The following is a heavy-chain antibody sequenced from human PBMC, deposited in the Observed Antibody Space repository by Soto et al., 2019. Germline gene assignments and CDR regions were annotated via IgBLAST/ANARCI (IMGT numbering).Heavy chain of an antibody. CDR1: VYTFVSNY. V-gene: IGHV1-2*02. CDR2: INPHSGDT. D-gene: IGHD2-21*02. Sequence: XSVKLDCNAAVYTFVSNYINWVRQTPGQGLEWMGWINPHSGDTKYAQKYQGRVTMTRNTSISTAYMELSRLRSDDTAVYYCARGLVVVTAIPLDYSGQGLLLTLYS. J-gene: IGHJ4*02. CDR3: ARGLVVVTAIPLDY.